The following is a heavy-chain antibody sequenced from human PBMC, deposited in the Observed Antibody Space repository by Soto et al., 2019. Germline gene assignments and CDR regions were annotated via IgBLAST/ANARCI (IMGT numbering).Heavy chain of an antibody. CDR3: ARKNGGNTVDF. V-gene: IGHV5-51*01. J-gene: IGHJ4*02. D-gene: IGHD2-15*01. Sequence: PGESLKISCKGSGFTFTNYWIGWVRQMPGKGLEWMGMIYPADSDTRYSPSFQGQVTTSADKSISTAYLQWSSLKASDTAMYYCARKNGGNTVDFWGQGTLDTVSS. CDR2: IYPADSDT. CDR1: GFTFTNYW.